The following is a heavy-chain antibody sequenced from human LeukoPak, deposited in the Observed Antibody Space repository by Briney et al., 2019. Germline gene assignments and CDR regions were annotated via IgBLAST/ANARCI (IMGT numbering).Heavy chain of an antibody. Sequence: GGSLRLSCAVSGFTFSSYRMHWVRQAPGKGLVWVSRISSDGSSTTYADSVKGRFTISRDNAKNTLYLQMNSLRAEDTAVYYCARNVYDSSGYYYFDYWGQGTLVTVSS. CDR1: GFTFSSYR. CDR2: ISSDGSST. V-gene: IGHV3-74*01. D-gene: IGHD3-22*01. CDR3: ARNVYDSSGYYYFDY. J-gene: IGHJ4*02.